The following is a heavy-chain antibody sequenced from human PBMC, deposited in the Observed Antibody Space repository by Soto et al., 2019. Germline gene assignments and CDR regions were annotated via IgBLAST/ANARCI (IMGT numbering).Heavy chain of an antibody. CDR2: IYHSGST. J-gene: IGHJ3*02. CDR1: GGSISSSNW. Sequence: SETLSLTCAVSGGSISSSNWWSWVRQPPGKGLEWIGEIYHSGSTNYNPSLKSRVTISVDKSKNQFSLKLSSVTAADTAVYYCARDRSWTYYYDSSGEGGAFEIWGQGTMVTVSS. D-gene: IGHD3-22*01. CDR3: ARDRSWTYYYDSSGEGGAFEI. V-gene: IGHV4-4*02.